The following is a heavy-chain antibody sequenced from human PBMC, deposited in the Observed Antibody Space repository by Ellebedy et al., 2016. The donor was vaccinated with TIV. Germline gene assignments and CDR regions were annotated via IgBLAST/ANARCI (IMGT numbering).Heavy chain of an antibody. CDR3: AVSARAPAY. CDR1: GFNFADYG. J-gene: IGHJ4*02. V-gene: IGHV3-20*04. Sequence: GGSLRFSCGASGFNFADYGMTWVRQAPGKGLEWVSGINWSGDSTSYAESVKGRFTISRDNAKHSLFLQLNSLRAEDSALYYCAVSARAPAYWGQGTLVIVSS. CDR2: INWSGDST.